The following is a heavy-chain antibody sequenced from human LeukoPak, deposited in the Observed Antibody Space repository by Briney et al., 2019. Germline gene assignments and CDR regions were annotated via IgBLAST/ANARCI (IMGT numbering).Heavy chain of an antibody. CDR1: GFTFSSYA. D-gene: IGHD4-17*01. J-gene: IGHJ4*02. CDR2: IGASGAYT. CDR3: AKGPTMTTVTTPSWRVCDS. Sequence: TGGSLRLSCAASGFTFSSYAMNWVRQAPGKGLEWVSAIGASGAYTFYADSVKGRFTISRDNSRNTLYLQMNSLRAEDTAVYYCAKGPTMTTVTTPSWRVCDSWGQGTLVTVSS. V-gene: IGHV3-23*01.